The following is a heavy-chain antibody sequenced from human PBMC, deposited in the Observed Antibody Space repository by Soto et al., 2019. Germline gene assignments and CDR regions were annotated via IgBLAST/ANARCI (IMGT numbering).Heavy chain of an antibody. D-gene: IGHD3-10*01. J-gene: IGHJ4*02. CDR1: GFTFSSYG. CDR3: ARDLWFGELLRPFDY. Sequence: GGSLRLSCAASGFTFSSYGMHWARQAPGKGLEWVAVIWYDGSNKYYADSVKGRFTISRDNSKNTLYLQMNSLRAEDTAVYYCARDLWFGELLRPFDYWGQGTLVTVSS. CDR2: IWYDGSNK. V-gene: IGHV3-33*01.